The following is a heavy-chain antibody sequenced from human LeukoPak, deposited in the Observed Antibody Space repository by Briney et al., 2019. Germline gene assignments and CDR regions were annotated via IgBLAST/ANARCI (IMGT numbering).Heavy chain of an antibody. CDR1: GFTFSNYA. V-gene: IGHV3-23*01. J-gene: IGHJ6*03. CDR2: IGGSGYVT. Sequence: GGSLRLSCAVSGFTFSNYAMTWVRQAPGKGLAWVSTIGGSGYVTYDADSVRGRFTISRDNSKNTLYLQMNSLRADDTAVYYCARVPTYQPLLAPSYCYMDVWGKGTTVTVSS. D-gene: IGHD2-2*01. CDR3: ARVPTYQPLLAPSYCYMDV.